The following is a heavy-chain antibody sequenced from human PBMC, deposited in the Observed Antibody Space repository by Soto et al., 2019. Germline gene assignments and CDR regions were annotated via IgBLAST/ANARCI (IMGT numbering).Heavy chain of an antibody. CDR1: GGSISSYY. J-gene: IGHJ6*03. Sequence: SETLSFTCTVSGGSISSYYWSWIRQPPGKGLEWIGYIYYSGSTNYNPSLKSRVTISVDTSKNQFSLKLSSVTAADTAVYYCARGHYDFWSEGYYYYYMDVWGKGTTVTVSS. CDR3: ARGHYDFWSEGYYYYYMDV. CDR2: IYYSGST. V-gene: IGHV4-59*08. D-gene: IGHD3-3*01.